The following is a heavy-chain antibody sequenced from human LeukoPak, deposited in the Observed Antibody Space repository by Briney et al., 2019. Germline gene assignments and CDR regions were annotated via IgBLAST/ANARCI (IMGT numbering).Heavy chain of an antibody. CDR2: IYTSGST. D-gene: IGHD6-19*01. CDR1: GGSISSYY. J-gene: IGHJ2*01. V-gene: IGHV4-4*07. CDR3: ARDHQSSGWSYWYFDL. Sequence: SETLSLICTVSGGSISSYYWSWIRQPAGKGLEWIGRIYTSGSTNYNPSLKSRVTISVDTSKNQFSLKLSSVTAADTAVYYCARDHQSSGWSYWYFDLWGRGTLVTVSS.